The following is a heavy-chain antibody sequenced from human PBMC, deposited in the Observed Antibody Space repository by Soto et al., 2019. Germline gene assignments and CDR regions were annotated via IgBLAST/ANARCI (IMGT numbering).Heavy chain of an antibody. V-gene: IGHV1-18*01. J-gene: IGHJ6*02. CDR1: GYTFTRYG. CDR3: AMVDVYVTPSPQGV. D-gene: IGHD3-16*01. Sequence: QVQLVQSGAEVKNPGASVKVSCKASGYTFTRYGIGWARQAPGQGLEWMGWINTYNGNTNYAQNVQGRVTLTTDTSTSRAYMELRSLRSNDTAIYYCAMVDVYVTPSPQGVWGQGTTVIVSS. CDR2: INTYNGNT.